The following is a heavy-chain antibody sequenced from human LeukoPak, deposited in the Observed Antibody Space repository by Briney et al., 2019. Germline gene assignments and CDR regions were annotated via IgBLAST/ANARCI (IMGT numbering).Heavy chain of an antibody. J-gene: IGHJ5*02. CDR1: GFTFSSYE. Sequence: GGSLRLSCAASGFTFSSYEMNWVRQAPGKGLEWVSYISSSGSTIYYADSVKGRFTISRDNAKNSLYLQMNSLRAEDTAVYYCARSGSYYNWFDPWGQGTLVTVSS. CDR3: ARSGSYYNWFDP. V-gene: IGHV3-48*03. D-gene: IGHD1-26*01. CDR2: ISSSGSTI.